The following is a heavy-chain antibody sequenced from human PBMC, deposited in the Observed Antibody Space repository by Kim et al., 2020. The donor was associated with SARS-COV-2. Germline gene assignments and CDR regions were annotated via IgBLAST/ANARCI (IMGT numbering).Heavy chain of an antibody. Sequence: SVKVSCKASGGTFSSYAISWVRQAPGQGLEWMGRIIPILGIANYAQKFQGRVTITADKSTSTAYMELSSLRSEDTAVYYCARDPGIAVAGTNYYYYYGMAVWGQGTTVTVSS. CDR2: IIPILGIA. CDR3: ARDPGIAVAGTNYYYYYGMAV. CDR1: GGTFSSYA. V-gene: IGHV1-69*04. J-gene: IGHJ6*02. D-gene: IGHD6-19*01.